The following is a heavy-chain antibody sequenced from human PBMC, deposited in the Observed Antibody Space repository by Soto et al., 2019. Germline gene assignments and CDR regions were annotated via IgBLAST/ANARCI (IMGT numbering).Heavy chain of an antibody. J-gene: IGHJ5*02. CDR3: ARTTFIAAAGTWWFDP. CDR2: ISAYNGNT. D-gene: IGHD6-13*01. V-gene: IGHV1-18*01. CDR1: GYTFTSYG. Sequence: GASVKVSCKASGYTFTSYGISWVRQAPGQGLEWMGWISAYNGNTNYAQKLQGRVTMTTDTSTSTAYMELRSLRSDDTAVYYCARTTFIAAAGTWWFDPWGQGTLVTVSS.